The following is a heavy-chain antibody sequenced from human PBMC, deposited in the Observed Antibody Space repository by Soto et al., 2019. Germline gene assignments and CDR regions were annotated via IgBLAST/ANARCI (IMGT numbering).Heavy chain of an antibody. D-gene: IGHD2-8*01. CDR2: ISPSTGKT. V-gene: IGHV1-18*01. J-gene: IGHJ3*01. CDR3: ARDQTKWLNEAYDL. CDR1: GYTFIHYD. Sequence: QVQLVQSGADVKKPGASLKLSCKPPGYTFIHYDIGWVRQPPGQGPEWLGRISPSTGKTDYPQKFQDRVSMTTDTATTTAYMELRSLRSDDRAVYYCARDQTKWLNEAYDLWGQGTMVTVSS.